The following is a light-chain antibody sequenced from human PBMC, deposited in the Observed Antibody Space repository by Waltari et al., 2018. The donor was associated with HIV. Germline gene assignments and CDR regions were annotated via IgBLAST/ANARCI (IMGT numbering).Light chain of an antibody. Sequence: QSALTQPASVSGSPGQSITISCTGTSSYVGSYNLVSWYQQNPGKAPNLMIYEVSKRPSGVSNRFAGSKSGNTASLTISGLQAEDEADYYCCSYAGSWVFGGGTKLTVL. CDR3: CSYAGSWV. CDR2: EVS. J-gene: IGLJ3*02. CDR1: SSYVGSYNL. V-gene: IGLV2-23*02.